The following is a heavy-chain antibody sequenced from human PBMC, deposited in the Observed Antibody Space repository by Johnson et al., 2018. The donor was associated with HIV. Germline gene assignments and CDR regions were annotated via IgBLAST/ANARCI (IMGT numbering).Heavy chain of an antibody. J-gene: IGHJ3*02. CDR2: ISWNSGTL. CDR1: GFSFDDYA. Sequence: VQLVESGGGLVQPGGSLRLSCAASGFSFDDYAMHWVRQAPGKGLEWVSGISWNSGTLGYADSVKGRFTISRDNAKNSLYLQMNSLRAEDTAVYYCARDGSGSFDAFDIWGQGTMVTVSS. CDR3: ARDGSGSFDAFDI. D-gene: IGHD1-26*01. V-gene: IGHV3-9*01.